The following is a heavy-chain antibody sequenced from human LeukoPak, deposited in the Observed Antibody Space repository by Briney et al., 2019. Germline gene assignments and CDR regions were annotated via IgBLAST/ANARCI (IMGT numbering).Heavy chain of an antibody. J-gene: IGHJ4*02. CDR1: GGSFSGYY. CDR3: ARAKIDYYDSSGYSFL. V-gene: IGHV4-34*01. D-gene: IGHD3-22*01. CDR2: INHSGST. Sequence: SETLSLTCAVYGGSFSGYYWSWIRQPPGKGLEWIGEINHSGSTNYNPSLKSRVTISVDTSKNQFSLKLSSVTAADTAVYYCARAKIDYYDSSGYSFLWGQGTLVTVSS.